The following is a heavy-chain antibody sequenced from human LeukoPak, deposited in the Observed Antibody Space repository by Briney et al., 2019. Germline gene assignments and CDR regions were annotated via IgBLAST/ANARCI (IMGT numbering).Heavy chain of an antibody. CDR1: GYTFTGYY. Sequence: ASGKVSCKASGYTFTGYYMHWVRQAPGQGLEWMGWINPNSGGTNYAQKFQGRVTMTRDTSISTAYMELSRLRSDDTAVYYCARANVDYGDCGDAFDIWGQGTMVTVSS. D-gene: IGHD4-17*01. CDR2: INPNSGGT. CDR3: ARANVDYGDCGDAFDI. V-gene: IGHV1-2*02. J-gene: IGHJ3*02.